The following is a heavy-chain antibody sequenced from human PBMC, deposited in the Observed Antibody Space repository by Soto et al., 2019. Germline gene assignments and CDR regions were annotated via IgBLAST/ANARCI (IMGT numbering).Heavy chain of an antibody. CDR3: ASVIYGSFDY. Sequence: QVQLVESGGGVVQPGRSLRLSCAASGFTFSSYGMHWVRQAPGKGLEWVAVIWYDGSNKYYADSVKGRFTISRDNSKNTLYLQMTSLRAEDTAVYYCASVIYGSFDYWGQGTLVTVSS. D-gene: IGHD3-10*01. J-gene: IGHJ4*02. CDR2: IWYDGSNK. V-gene: IGHV3-33*01. CDR1: GFTFSSYG.